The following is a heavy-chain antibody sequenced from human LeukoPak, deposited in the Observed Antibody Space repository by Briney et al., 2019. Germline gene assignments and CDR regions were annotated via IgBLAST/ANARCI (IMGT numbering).Heavy chain of an antibody. CDR1: GYSISSGYY. J-gene: IGHJ4*02. CDR3: ATATWILRYYFDY. Sequence: NTSETLSLTCTVSGYSISSGYYWGWIRQPPGKGLEWIGSIYHSGSTYYNPPLKSRVTISVDTSKNQFSLKLSSVTAADTAVYYCATATWILRYYFDYWGQGTLVTVSS. V-gene: IGHV4-38-2*02. CDR2: IYHSGST. D-gene: IGHD5-18*01.